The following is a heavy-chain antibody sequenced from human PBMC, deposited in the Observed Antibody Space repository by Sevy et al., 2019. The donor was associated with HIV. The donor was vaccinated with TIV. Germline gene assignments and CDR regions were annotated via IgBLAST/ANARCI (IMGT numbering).Heavy chain of an antibody. D-gene: IGHD1-7*01. J-gene: IGHJ6*02. CDR3: ARDAAGGTTNSGIDV. CDR1: GYTFTDDY. V-gene: IGHV1-2*06. Sequence: ASVKVSCKASGYTFTDDYLYWVRQAPGQGLEWMGRIYPNSGGTNYAQKFQGRVTMTRDTSISTAYMELSRLRPDDTAVYFCARDAAGGTTNSGIDVWGQGTTVTVSS. CDR2: IYPNSGGT.